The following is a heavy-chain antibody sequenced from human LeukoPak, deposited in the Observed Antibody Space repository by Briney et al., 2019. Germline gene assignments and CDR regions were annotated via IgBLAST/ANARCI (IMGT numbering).Heavy chain of an antibody. CDR1: GFTFGDYA. Sequence: GGSLRLSCTASGFTFGDYAMSWFLQAPGKGLEWVGFIRSKAYGGTTEYAASVKGRFTVSRDDSKSIAYLQMNSLKTEDTAVYYCTRDTGSSGWYGGAYFDYWGQGTLVTVSS. J-gene: IGHJ4*02. CDR2: IRSKAYGGTT. V-gene: IGHV3-49*03. CDR3: TRDTGSSGWYGGAYFDY. D-gene: IGHD6-19*01.